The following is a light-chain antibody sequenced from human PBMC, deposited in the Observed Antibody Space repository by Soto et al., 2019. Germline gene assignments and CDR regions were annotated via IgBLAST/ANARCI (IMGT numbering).Light chain of an antibody. Sequence: QSVLTQSPSASASLGASVKLTCTLSSGHSDFAIAWHQQQPDKGPRFLMKLNNDGTHTRGDGIPDRFSGSYSGAERYLTISSLQSEDEADYYCQTWGTGIVLFGGGTKLTVL. CDR3: QTWGTGIVL. CDR1: SGHSDFA. V-gene: IGLV4-69*01. CDR2: LNNDGTH. J-gene: IGLJ2*01.